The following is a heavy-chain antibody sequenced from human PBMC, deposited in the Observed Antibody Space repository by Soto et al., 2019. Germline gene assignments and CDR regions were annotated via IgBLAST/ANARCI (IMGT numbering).Heavy chain of an antibody. D-gene: IGHD5-18*01. Sequence: SVSATSIFWVRHATGKGLEWVSLMHRGGTTDNADSVKGRFTTSRDKSKNTLYLHMNGLRVEDTAVYYCARVNTTLVDHFDCWGQGTLVTVS. V-gene: IGHV3-53*01. CDR2: MHRGGTT. J-gene: IGHJ4*02. CDR3: ARVNTTLVDHFDC. CDR1: SVSATS.